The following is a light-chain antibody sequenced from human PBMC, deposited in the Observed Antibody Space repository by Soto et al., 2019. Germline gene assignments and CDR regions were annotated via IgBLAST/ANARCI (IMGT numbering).Light chain of an antibody. CDR3: QQYNSFSLT. J-gene: IGKJ4*01. CDR2: DAS. CDR1: QSISSG. V-gene: IGKV1-5*01. Sequence: DIQMTQSPSTLSASVGDRVTITCRASQSISSGLAWYQQKPGKAPKLLIYDASSLESGVPSRFSGSGSGTEFTLTISSLQPDDFATYYCQQYNSFSLTFGGGTKVEIK.